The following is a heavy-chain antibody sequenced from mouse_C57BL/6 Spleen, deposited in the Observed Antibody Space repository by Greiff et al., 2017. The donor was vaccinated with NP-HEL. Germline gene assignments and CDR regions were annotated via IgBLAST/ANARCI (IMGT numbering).Heavy chain of an antibody. Sequence: EVQLQQSGPELVKPGASVKISCKASGYTFTDYYMNWVKQSHGKSLEWIGDINPNNGGTSYNQKFKGKATLTVDKSSSTAYMELRSLTSEDSAVYYCARTITTVVDYYAMDYWGQGTSVTVSS. CDR2: INPNNGGT. CDR3: ARTITTVVDYYAMDY. D-gene: IGHD1-1*01. J-gene: IGHJ4*01. V-gene: IGHV1-26*01. CDR1: GYTFTDYY.